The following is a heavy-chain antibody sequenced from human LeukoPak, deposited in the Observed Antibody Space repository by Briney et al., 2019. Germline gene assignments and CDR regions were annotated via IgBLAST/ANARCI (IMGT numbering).Heavy chain of an antibody. J-gene: IGHJ4*02. CDR1: GGSISSSSYY. CDR2: IYYSGST. Sequence: SETLSLTCTVSGGSISSSSYYWGWIRQPPGKGLEWIGSIYYSGSTYYNPSLKSRVTISVDTSKNQFSLKLSSVTAAVTAVYYCATPTKIVGATSYYFDYWGQGTLVTVSS. V-gene: IGHV4-39*07. D-gene: IGHD1-26*01. CDR3: ATPTKIVGATSYYFDY.